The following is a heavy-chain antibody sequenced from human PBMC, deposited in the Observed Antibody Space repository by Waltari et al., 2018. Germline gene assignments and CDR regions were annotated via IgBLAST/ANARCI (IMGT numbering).Heavy chain of an antibody. J-gene: IGHJ3*02. V-gene: IGHV3-23*04. D-gene: IGHD3-10*01. Sequence: EVQLVESGGGLVQPGGSLRLSCAASGFTFSSYPLSGVRQAPGKGLEWGSAISGRGGSTYYADSVKGRFTISRDNSKNTLYLQMNSLRAEDTAVYYCAKHRGSGNAFDIWGQGTMVTVSS. CDR3: AKHRGSGNAFDI. CDR2: ISGRGGST. CDR1: GFTFSSYP.